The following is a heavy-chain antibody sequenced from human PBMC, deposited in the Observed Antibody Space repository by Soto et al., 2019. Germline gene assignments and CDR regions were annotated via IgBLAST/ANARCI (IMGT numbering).Heavy chain of an antibody. CDR2: IIPIFGTA. V-gene: IGHV1-69*13. J-gene: IGHJ5*02. D-gene: IGHD3-9*01. CDR3: ASERGYFGNRWFDP. CDR1: GGTFSSYA. Sequence: ASVKVSCKASGGTFSSYAISWVRQAPGQGLEWMGGIIPIFGTANYAQKFQGRVTITADESTSTAYMELSSLRSEDTAVYYCASERGYFGNRWFDPWGQGTLVTVSS.